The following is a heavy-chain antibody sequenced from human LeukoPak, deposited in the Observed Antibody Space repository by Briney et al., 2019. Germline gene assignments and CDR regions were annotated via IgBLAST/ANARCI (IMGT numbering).Heavy chain of an antibody. Sequence: PSETLSLTCTVSGGSISSSAYYWSWIRQHPGKGLEWIGYIYYSGITYYNPSLKSRVTISVDTSKNQFSLNLSSVTAADTAVYYCARDGDCSSDSCYFDYWGQGILVTVSS. J-gene: IGHJ4*02. CDR3: ARDGDCSSDSCYFDY. CDR2: IYYSGIT. D-gene: IGHD2-2*01. V-gene: IGHV4-31*03. CDR1: GGSISSSAYY.